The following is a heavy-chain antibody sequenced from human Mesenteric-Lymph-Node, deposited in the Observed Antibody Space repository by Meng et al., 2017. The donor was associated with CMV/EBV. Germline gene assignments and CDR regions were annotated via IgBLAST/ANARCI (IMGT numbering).Heavy chain of an antibody. J-gene: IGHJ4*02. CDR2: ISWNSASI. CDR3: ARGSRFLEWLLYCSY. V-gene: IGHV3-9*01. Sequence: GGSLRLSCTASGFTFGESAMHWVRQAPGKGLEWVSGISWNSASITYADSVKGRFTISRDNAKNSLYLQTNSLRAEDTAVYYCARGSRFLEWLLYCSYWGQGTLVTVSS. D-gene: IGHD3-3*01. CDR1: GFTFGESA.